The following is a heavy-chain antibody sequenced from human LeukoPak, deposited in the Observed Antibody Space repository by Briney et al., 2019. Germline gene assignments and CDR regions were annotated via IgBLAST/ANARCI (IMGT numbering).Heavy chain of an antibody. Sequence: GGSLRLSCEASGFTFRDYWMTWVRQAPGKGLEWVANVKQDGTEKFYVDSVKGRFTISRDNGKNSLYLQMNSLRVEDTAIYYCAKAGGTSLGEHRGQGTLVTVSS. CDR3: AKAGGTSLGEH. J-gene: IGHJ4*02. CDR1: GFTFRDYW. CDR2: VKQDGTEK. D-gene: IGHD2-2*01. V-gene: IGHV3-7*01.